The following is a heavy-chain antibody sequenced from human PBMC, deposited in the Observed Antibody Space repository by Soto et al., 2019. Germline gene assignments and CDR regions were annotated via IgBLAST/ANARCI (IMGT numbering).Heavy chain of an antibody. D-gene: IGHD5-12*01. CDR1: GYSFTSYW. Sequence: PGESLKISCKGSGYSFTSYWISWVRQMPGKGLEWMGRIDPSDSYTNYSPSFQGHVTISADKSISTAYLQWSSLKASDTAMYYCARQASLGGFLQLLAFGIWGQGTMVTVSS. J-gene: IGHJ3*02. V-gene: IGHV5-10-1*01. CDR3: ARQASLGGFLQLLAFGI. CDR2: IDPSDSYT.